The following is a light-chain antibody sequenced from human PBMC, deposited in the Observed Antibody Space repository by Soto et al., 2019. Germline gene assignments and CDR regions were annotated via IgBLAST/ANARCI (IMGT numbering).Light chain of an antibody. CDR3: QQYNSPLT. CDR2: KAS. J-gene: IGKJ4*01. Sequence: DIQMTQSPSTLSASVGDRVTITCRASQSISSWLAWYQQKPGKAPKLLIYKASSLESGVPSRFSGSGSGTEFTLTISSLQLEDFATSYCQQYNSPLTFGGGTKV. CDR1: QSISSW. V-gene: IGKV1-5*03.